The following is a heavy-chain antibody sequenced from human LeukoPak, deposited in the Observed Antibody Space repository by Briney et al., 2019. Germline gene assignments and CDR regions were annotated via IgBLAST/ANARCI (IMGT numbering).Heavy chain of an antibody. Sequence: PGRSLRLSCAASGFTFSTYAMHWVRQAPGRGLEWVAVILYDGSNQYYADSVKGRFTISRDNSRNTLYLQMNSLRADDTATYYCARGFNYAFDYWGQGTLVTVSS. V-gene: IGHV3-30-3*01. CDR1: GFTFSTYA. D-gene: IGHD2-2*01. CDR2: ILYDGSNQ. J-gene: IGHJ4*02. CDR3: ARGFNYAFDY.